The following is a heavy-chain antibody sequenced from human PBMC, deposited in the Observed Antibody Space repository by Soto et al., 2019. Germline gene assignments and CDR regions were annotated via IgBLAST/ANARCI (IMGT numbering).Heavy chain of an antibody. Sequence: KPSETLSLTCTVSGGSISSYYWSWIRQPPGKGLEWIGYIYYSGSTNYNPSLKSRVTISVDTSKNQFSLKLSSVTAADTAVYYCERDFLKDSSPPVWGQGTLVTVSS. CDR2: IYYSGST. CDR3: ERDFLKDSSPPV. J-gene: IGHJ4*02. CDR1: GGSISSYY. V-gene: IGHV4-59*01. D-gene: IGHD3-22*01.